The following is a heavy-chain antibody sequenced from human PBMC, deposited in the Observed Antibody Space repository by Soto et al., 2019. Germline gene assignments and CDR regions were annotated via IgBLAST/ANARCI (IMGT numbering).Heavy chain of an antibody. J-gene: IGHJ5*02. V-gene: IGHV4-39*01. CDR1: GGSMSSSSHC. CDR2: IYYSGST. D-gene: IGHD6-25*01. Sequence: QLQLQESGPGLVKPSETLSLTCTVSGGSMSSSSHCWGWIRQPPGKGLEWLGSIYYSGSTYYNPSLKSRVTMSVDTSKNQSSLNRSSVTAADTAVYYCARQWVAALLNWFDPWGQGTLVTVSS. CDR3: ARQWVAALLNWFDP.